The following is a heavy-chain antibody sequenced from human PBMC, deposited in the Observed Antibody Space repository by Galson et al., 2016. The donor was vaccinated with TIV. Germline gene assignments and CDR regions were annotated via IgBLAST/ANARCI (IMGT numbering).Heavy chain of an antibody. Sequence: SVKVSCKASGGTFHKYTISWVRQAPGQGLEWMGRIVPILGMTNYAEQFQGGDTITADRSTSTAYMELSSLRSEDTAVYYSHVVLTSGDSYGLHVWGQGTTVTVSS. CDR3: HVVLTSGDSYGLHV. V-gene: IGHV1-69*02. D-gene: IGHD3-22*01. J-gene: IGHJ6*02. CDR1: GGTFHKYT. CDR2: IVPILGMT.